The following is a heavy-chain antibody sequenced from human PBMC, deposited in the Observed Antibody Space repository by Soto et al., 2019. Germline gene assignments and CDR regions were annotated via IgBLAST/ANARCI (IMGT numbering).Heavy chain of an antibody. J-gene: IGHJ5*02. CDR2: MNPNSGNT. CDR1: GDVFRSYG. V-gene: IGHV1-8*02. CDR3: ARMATSGTLNWFDP. Sequence: ASVKVSCKASGDVFRSYGINWVRQATGQGLEWMGWMNPNSGNTGYAQKFQGRVSMTRNTSITTAYLELSSLRSDDTAIYYCARMATSGTLNWFDPWGQGTLVTVSS.